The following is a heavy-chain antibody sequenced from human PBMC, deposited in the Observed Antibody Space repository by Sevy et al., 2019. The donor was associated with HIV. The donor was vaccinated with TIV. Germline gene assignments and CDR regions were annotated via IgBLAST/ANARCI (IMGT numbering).Heavy chain of an antibody. CDR3: ARRGDCSSTSCYALYYYGMDV. CDR1: GYSFTSYW. Sequence: GESLKISCKGSGYSFTSYWISWVRQMPGKGLEWMGRIDPSDSYTNYSRSFQGHVTISADKSISTAYLQWSSLKASDTAMYYCARRGDCSSTSCYALYYYGMDVWGQGTTVTVSS. CDR2: IDPSDSYT. V-gene: IGHV5-10-1*01. D-gene: IGHD2-2*01. J-gene: IGHJ6*02.